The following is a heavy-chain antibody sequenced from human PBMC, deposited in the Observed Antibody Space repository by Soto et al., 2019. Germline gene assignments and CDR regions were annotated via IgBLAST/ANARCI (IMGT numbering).Heavy chain of an antibody. CDR2: ISAYNGNT. D-gene: IGHD6-19*01. CDR3: ARGGYSSGWYASSHYYYGMDV. Sequence: ASVKVSCKASGYTFTGYYMHWVLQAPGQGLEWMGWISAYNGNTNYAQKLQGRVTMTTDTSTSTAYMELRSLRSDDTAVYYCARGGYSSGWYASSHYYYGMDVWGQGTTVTVSS. CDR1: GYTFTGYY. J-gene: IGHJ6*02. V-gene: IGHV1-18*04.